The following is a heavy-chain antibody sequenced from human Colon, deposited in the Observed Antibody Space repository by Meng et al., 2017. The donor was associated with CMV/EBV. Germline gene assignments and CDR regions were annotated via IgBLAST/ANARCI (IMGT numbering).Heavy chain of an antibody. V-gene: IGHV4-4*07. CDR3: ARDSNLSGLAY. D-gene: IGHD3-10*01. Sequence: QVPLRESRPGLVKPSETLSPTCPVSGASITSYYWSWLRQPAGKGLEWIGRVYISGNTNYNPSLKSRVTMSIDTSKNQLSLNIRSVTAADTAVYYCARDSNLSGLAYWGQGTLVTVSS. J-gene: IGHJ4*02. CDR1: GASITSYY. CDR2: VYISGNT.